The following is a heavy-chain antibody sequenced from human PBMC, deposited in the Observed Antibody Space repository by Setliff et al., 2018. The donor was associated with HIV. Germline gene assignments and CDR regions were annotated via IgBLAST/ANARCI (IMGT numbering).Heavy chain of an antibody. J-gene: IGHJ3*02. V-gene: IGHV4-31*03. CDR2: IDHSGNT. Sequence: SSETLSLTCSVSGGSIEDDGYYWNWVRQQPGKGLEWIGEIDHSGNTNYNTSLKSRVTISVDESKNQFSLKLSSVTAADTAVYYCARRLYYYDSSGRNYDAFDIWGQGTMVTVSS. CDR1: GGSIEDDGYY. CDR3: ARRLYYYDSSGRNYDAFDI. D-gene: IGHD3-22*01.